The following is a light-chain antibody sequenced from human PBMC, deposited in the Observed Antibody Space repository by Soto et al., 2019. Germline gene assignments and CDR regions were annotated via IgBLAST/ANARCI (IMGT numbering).Light chain of an antibody. J-gene: IGLJ3*02. CDR3: QTWGTGFWV. CDR2: LNTDGSH. Sequence: QAVVTQSPSASASLGASVKLTCTLTSGHSNYAIAWHQQQPQKGPRYLMKLNTDGSHSRGAGVPDRFSGSSSGAERYLTISSLQSEDEADYYCQTWGTGFWVFGGGTKVTVL. V-gene: IGLV4-69*02. CDR1: SGHSNYA.